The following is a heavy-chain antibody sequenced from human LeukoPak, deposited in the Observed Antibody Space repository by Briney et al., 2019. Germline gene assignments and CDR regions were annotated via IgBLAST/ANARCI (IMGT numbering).Heavy chain of an antibody. Sequence: KPSETLSLTCTVSGGSISSYYWSWIRQPAGKGLEWIGRIYTSGSTNYNPSLKSRVTMSVDTSKNQFSLKQSSVTAADTAVYYCARAGRNSSSWYEWRERGQGTLVTVSS. CDR2: IYTSGST. J-gene: IGHJ4*02. CDR1: GGSISSYY. D-gene: IGHD6-13*01. V-gene: IGHV4-4*07. CDR3: ARAGRNSSSWYEWRE.